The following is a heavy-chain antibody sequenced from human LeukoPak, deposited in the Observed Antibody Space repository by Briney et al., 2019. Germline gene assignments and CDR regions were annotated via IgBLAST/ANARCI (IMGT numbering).Heavy chain of an antibody. CDR1: GGSISSYY. D-gene: IGHD2-15*01. V-gene: IGHV4-4*07. J-gene: IGHJ4*02. CDR2: IYTSGST. CDR3: ARGLTVAAPFDY. Sequence: SETLSLTCTVSGGSISSYYWSWIRQPAGKGLEWIGRIYTSGSTNYNPSLKSRVTMSVDTSKNQFSLRLSSVTAADTAVYYCARGLTVAAPFDYWGQGTLVTVSS.